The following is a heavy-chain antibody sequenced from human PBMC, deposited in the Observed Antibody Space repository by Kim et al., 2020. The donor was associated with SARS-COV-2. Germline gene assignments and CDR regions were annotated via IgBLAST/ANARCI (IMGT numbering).Heavy chain of an antibody. V-gene: IGHV3-30*18. CDR2: ISYDGSNK. CDR3: AKARASLEIAAPPTD. J-gene: IGHJ1*01. Sequence: GGSLRLSCAASGFTFSSYGMHWVRQAPGKGLEWVAVISYDGSNKYYADSVKGRFTISRDNSKNTLYLQMNSLRAEDTAVYYCAKARASLEIAAPPTDWG. CDR1: GFTFSSYG. D-gene: IGHD6-13*01.